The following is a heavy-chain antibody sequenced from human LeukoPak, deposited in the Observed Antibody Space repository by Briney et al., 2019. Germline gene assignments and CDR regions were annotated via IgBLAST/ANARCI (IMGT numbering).Heavy chain of an antibody. J-gene: IGHJ4*02. CDR3: ARDGGWDCSSTSCYQTDY. Sequence: GGSLRLSCAASGFTFSSYWMHWVRQAPGKGLVWVSRINSDGSSTSYADSVKGRFTISRDNAKNTLYMQLNSLRAEDTGVYYCARDGGWDCSSTSCYQTDYWGQGTLVTVSS. CDR1: GFTFSSYW. D-gene: IGHD2-2*01. CDR2: INSDGSST. V-gene: IGHV3-74*01.